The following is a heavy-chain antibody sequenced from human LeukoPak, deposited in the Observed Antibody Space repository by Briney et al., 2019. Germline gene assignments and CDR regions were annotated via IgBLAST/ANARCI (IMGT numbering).Heavy chain of an antibody. V-gene: IGHV3-7*03. CDR1: GFTFSSYW. D-gene: IGHD3-10*01. CDR3: AREWVSRMVFNGMDV. Sequence: GGALRLSCAASGFTFSSYWMSWVRQAPGKGLEWVANIKQDGREKYYVDSVKGRFTISRDNAKNSLYLQMNSLRAEATAVYSCAREWVSRMVFNGMDVWGKGTTVTVSS. J-gene: IGHJ6*04. CDR2: IKQDGREK.